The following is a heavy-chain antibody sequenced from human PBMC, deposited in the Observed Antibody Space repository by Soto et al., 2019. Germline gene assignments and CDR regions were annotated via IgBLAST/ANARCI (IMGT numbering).Heavy chain of an antibody. CDR1: GGSFSGYY. CDR3: ARFGLVVPAVGYYYYYMDV. Sequence: QVQLQQWGAGLLKPSETLSLTCAVYGGSFSGYYWSWIRQPPGKGLEWIGEVNHSGSTNYNPSLKRRVTISVDTSKNQFSLKLSSVTAADTAVYYCARFGLVVPAVGYYYYYMDVWGKGTTVTVSS. J-gene: IGHJ6*03. CDR2: VNHSGST. V-gene: IGHV4-34*01. D-gene: IGHD2-2*01.